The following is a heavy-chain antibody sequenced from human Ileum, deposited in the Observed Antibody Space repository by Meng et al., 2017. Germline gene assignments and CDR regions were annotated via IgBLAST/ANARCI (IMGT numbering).Heavy chain of an antibody. J-gene: IGHJ5*02. CDR3: AKRADGSSWSHPVFDT. V-gene: IGHV3-21*01. CDR2: ISLSTSYT. Sequence: EVQLVEFGGGLVKPGGSLRLSCAASGFTISNYGMTWVRQAPGKGLEWVSSISLSTSYTYYADSVNGRFTISRDNAKNSVYLQMNSLRADDTAVYYCAKRADGSSWSHPVFDTWGQGTPVTVSS. D-gene: IGHD3-22*01. CDR1: GFTISNYG.